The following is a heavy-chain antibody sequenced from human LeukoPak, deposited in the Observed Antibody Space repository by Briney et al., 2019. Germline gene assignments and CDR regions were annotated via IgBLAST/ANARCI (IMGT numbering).Heavy chain of an antibody. Sequence: GGSLRLSCAASGFTFSNYWMTWVRQSPGRGLEWVAIIKPDGSDRYSVDSEKGRFTVSRDNAKNSLYLQMSSLRAEDTAVYYCARGGHRQKEFWGQGTLVTISS. V-gene: IGHV3-7*01. CDR1: GFTFSNYW. CDR3: ARGGHRQKEF. J-gene: IGHJ4*02. CDR2: IKPDGSDR. D-gene: IGHD3-10*01.